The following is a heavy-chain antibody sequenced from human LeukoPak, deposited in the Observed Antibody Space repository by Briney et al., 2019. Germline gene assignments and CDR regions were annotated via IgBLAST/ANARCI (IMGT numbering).Heavy chain of an antibody. V-gene: IGHV3-30*18. CDR2: VTYDGSKA. CDR3: AKDQRTMTRRMDV. J-gene: IGHJ6*02. CDR1: GFTFRNYG. Sequence: GGSLRLSCAASGFTFRNYGMHWVRQVPGKGLEWLGVVTYDGSKAFYADSVKGRLTISRDNPKNTLYLQMNTLRVEDRAVYFCAKDQRTMTRRMDVWGQGTAVIVSS. D-gene: IGHD2-2*01.